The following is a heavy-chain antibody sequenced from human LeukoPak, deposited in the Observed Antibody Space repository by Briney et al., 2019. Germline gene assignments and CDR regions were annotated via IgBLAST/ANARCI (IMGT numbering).Heavy chain of an antibody. CDR2: IYPGDSDT. CDR1: GYSFATTTYW. J-gene: IGHJ5*02. Sequence: GESLKISCKASGYSFATTTYWIGWVRQMPGKGLEWMGIIYPGDSDTRYSPSFQGQVTISADKSISTAYLQWSSLKASDTAMYYCARSRPDSPNGVRFDPWGQGTLVTVSS. D-gene: IGHD3-22*01. CDR3: ARSRPDSPNGVRFDP. V-gene: IGHV5-51*01.